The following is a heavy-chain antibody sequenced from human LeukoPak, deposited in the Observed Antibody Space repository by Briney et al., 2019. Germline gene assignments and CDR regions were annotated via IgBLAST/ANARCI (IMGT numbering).Heavy chain of an antibody. CDR1: GFTVRDNY. CDR2: LYSGGAA. J-gene: IGHJ4*02. Sequence: GGSLRLSCAVSGFTVRDNYLNWVRQTPGKGLECVSVLYSGGAAYYADSVKDRFTISRDTSKNTLSLQMNSLRVEDTALYYCARGTFSPQGSYYGHWGQGTLVTVSS. D-gene: IGHD1-26*01. CDR3: ARGTFSPQGSYYGH. V-gene: IGHV3-53*01.